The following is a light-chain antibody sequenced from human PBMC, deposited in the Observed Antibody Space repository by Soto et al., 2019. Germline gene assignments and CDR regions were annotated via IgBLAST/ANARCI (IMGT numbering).Light chain of an antibody. J-gene: IGLJ2*01. CDR2: QDT. V-gene: IGLV3-1*01. Sequence: SYELTQPPSVSVSPGQTASITCSGDELGDINGCWYQQKPGQSPVLVIYQDTKRPSGIPERFSGSNSGNTATLTISGTQAMDEADYYCQAWDSSTVVFGGGTKLTVL. CDR3: QAWDSSTVV. CDR1: ELGDIN.